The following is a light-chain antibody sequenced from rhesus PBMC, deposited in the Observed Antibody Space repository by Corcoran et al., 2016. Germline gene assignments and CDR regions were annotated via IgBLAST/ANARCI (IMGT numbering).Light chain of an antibody. CDR1: QDISTF. CDR3: LQTYTTPFT. V-gene: IGKV1-36*02. CDR2: PAS. J-gene: IGKJ3*01. Sequence: DIQMTQSPSSLSASVGDRITITCRASQDISTFLSWYQQRPGKPPKRLISPASILKSGVPSRFSGSGSGTDFTLTINSLQPEDSTTYYCLQTYTTPFTFGPGTKLDIK.